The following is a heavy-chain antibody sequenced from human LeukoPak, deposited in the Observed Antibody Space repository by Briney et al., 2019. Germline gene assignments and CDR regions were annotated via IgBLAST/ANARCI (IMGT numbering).Heavy chain of an antibody. CDR3: AREYYYDSSGYKDAFDI. V-gene: IGHV3-21*01. D-gene: IGHD3-22*01. J-gene: IGHJ3*02. Sequence: GGSLRLSCAASGFTFSSYGMSWVRQAPGKGLEWVSSISSSSSYIYYADSVKGRFTISRDNAKNSLYLQMNSLRAEDTAVYYCAREYYYDSSGYKDAFDIWGQGTMVTVSS. CDR1: GFTFSSYG. CDR2: ISSSSSYI.